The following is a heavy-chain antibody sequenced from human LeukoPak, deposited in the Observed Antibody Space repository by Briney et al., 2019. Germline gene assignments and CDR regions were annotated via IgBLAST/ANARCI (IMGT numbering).Heavy chain of an antibody. V-gene: IGHV4-59*02. CDR1: GVSVNSYY. CDR3: ARSRRGSTWWGAFDI. J-gene: IGHJ3*02. D-gene: IGHD6-13*01. Sequence: SETLSLTCSVSGVSVNSYYWNWIRQPPGKRLEWIGYIYDSGRTTYKPSLRSRVTISLDTSNNHISLKLTSVTAADTAVYYCARSRRGSTWWGAFDIWGPGTTVTVSS. CDR2: IYDSGRT.